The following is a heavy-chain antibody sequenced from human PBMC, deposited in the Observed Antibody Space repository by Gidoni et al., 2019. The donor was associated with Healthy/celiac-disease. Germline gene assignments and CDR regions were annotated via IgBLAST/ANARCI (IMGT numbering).Heavy chain of an antibody. V-gene: IGHV3-30-3*01. CDR2: ISYDGSNK. D-gene: IGHD6-6*01. J-gene: IGHJ6*02. Sequence: QVQLVESGGGVVQPGRSLRLSCAASGFTFSSYAMHWGRRAPGKGLEWVAVISYDGSNKYYADSVKGRFTISRDNSKNTLYLQMNSLRAEDTAVYYCARDHPSPTKSVSSSYYYYYHYGMDVWGQGTTVTVSS. CDR1: GFTFSSYA. CDR3: ARDHPSPTKSVSSSYYYYYHYGMDV.